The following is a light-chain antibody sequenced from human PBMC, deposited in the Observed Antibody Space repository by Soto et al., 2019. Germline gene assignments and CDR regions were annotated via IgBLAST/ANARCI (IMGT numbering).Light chain of an antibody. CDR2: GAS. J-gene: IGKJ5*01. V-gene: IGKV3-11*01. Sequence: EVVVTQSPATLSVSPGERATLSCRASQSVSSNLARYQQKPGQPPRLLIHGASSKATGVPDRFSGSGSGTDFSLTISSLEPEDFAIYYCQQRSNWITFGQGTRLEIK. CDR3: QQRSNWIT. CDR1: QSVSSN.